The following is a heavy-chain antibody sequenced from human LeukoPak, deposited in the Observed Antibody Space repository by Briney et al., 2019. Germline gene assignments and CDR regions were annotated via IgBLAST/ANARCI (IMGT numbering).Heavy chain of an antibody. Sequence: PSETLSLTCTVSGGSISSGGYYWSWIRQHPGKGLEWIGYIYYGGSTYYNPSLKSRVTISVDTSKNQFSLKLSSVTAADTAVYYCARVGLYSSGWETKLFDYWGQGTLVTVSS. J-gene: IGHJ4*02. D-gene: IGHD6-19*01. CDR1: GGSISSGGYY. CDR2: IYYGGST. V-gene: IGHV4-31*03. CDR3: ARVGLYSSGWETKLFDY.